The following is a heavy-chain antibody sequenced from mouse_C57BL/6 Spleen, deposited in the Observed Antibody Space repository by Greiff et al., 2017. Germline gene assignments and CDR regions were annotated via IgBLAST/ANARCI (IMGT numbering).Heavy chain of an antibody. CDR1: GYAFTNYL. V-gene: IGHV1-54*01. D-gene: IGHD2-3*01. J-gene: IGHJ4*01. CDR2: INPGSGGT. CDR3: ARGRLLSYAMDY. Sequence: QVQLQQSGAELVRPGTSVKVSCKASGYAFTNYLIEWVKQRPGQGLEWIGVINPGSGGTNYNEKVKGKATLTADKSSSTAYMPLSSLTSEDSAVYFCARGRLLSYAMDYWGQGTSVTVSS.